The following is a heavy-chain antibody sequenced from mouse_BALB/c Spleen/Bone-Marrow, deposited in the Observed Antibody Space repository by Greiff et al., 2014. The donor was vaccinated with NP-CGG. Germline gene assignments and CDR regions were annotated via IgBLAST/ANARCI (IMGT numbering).Heavy chain of an antibody. CDR3: ARGGNWDVFTY. Sequence: VLLQQSGAELAKPGASVKMSCKASGYTFTSYWMHWVKQRPGQGLEWIGYINPSTGYTEYNQKFKDKATLTADKSSSTAYMQPSSPTSEDSAVYYGARGGNWDVFTYWGQGTLVTVSA. CDR2: INPSTGYT. D-gene: IGHD4-1*01. V-gene: IGHV1-7*01. CDR1: GYTFTSYW. J-gene: IGHJ3*01.